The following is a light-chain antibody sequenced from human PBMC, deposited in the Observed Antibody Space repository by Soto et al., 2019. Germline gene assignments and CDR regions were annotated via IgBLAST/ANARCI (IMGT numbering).Light chain of an antibody. CDR3: QQYESFSAT. CDR1: QSISVW. J-gene: IGKJ1*01. Sequence: DIQMTQSPSTLSASVGDRVTITCRASQSISVWLAWYQQKAGKAPNLLIYKASRLESGVPSRFSGSGSETEFTLTISGLQPGDSATYYCQQYESFSATFGPGTKVDIK. CDR2: KAS. V-gene: IGKV1-5*03.